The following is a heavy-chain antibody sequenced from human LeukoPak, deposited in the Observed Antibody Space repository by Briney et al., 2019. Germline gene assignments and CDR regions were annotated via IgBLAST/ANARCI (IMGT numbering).Heavy chain of an antibody. Sequence: PSETLSLTCTVSGVSISSYYWSWIRQSPGKGLEWIGHIYYSGSTNYNPSLKSRVTILVETSKNQLSLNLRSVTAADTAVYYCARLDGDHPDHWGQGTLVTVSS. CDR3: ARLDGDHPDH. D-gene: IGHD4-17*01. CDR1: GVSISSYY. J-gene: IGHJ4*02. V-gene: IGHV4-59*08. CDR2: IYYSGST.